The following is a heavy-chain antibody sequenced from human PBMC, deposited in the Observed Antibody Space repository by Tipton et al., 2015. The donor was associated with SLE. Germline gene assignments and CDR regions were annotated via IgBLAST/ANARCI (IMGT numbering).Heavy chain of an antibody. CDR1: GGSISSYY. CDR2: IYYSGST. J-gene: IGHJ6*02. Sequence: LRLSCTVSGGSISSYYWSWIRQPPGKGLEWIGYIYYSGSTNHNPSLKSRVTISVDTSKNQFSLKLSSVTAADTAVYYCARQGGELLFYYYGMDVWVQGARVTVSS. D-gene: IGHD3-3*01. V-gene: IGHV4-59*08. CDR3: ARQGGELLFYYYGMDV.